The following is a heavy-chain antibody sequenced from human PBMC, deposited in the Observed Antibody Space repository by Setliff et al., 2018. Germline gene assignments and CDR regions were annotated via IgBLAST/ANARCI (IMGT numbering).Heavy chain of an antibody. CDR2: IHASGST. V-gene: IGHV4-61*02. CDR1: GGSISSGDHY. CDR3: AREGGGSGWTPDS. D-gene: IGHD6-19*01. Sequence: SETLSLTCTVSGGSISSGDHYWSWIRQPAGKGLEWIGRIHASGSTNYNPSLKSRVTMSVDRSKNQFSLNLRAMTAADTAVYYCAREGGGSGWTPDSWGQGTLVTVSS. J-gene: IGHJ4*02.